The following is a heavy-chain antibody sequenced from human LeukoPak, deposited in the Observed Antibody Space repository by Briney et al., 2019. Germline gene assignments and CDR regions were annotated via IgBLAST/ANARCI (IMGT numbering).Heavy chain of an antibody. CDR1: GGSINKYY. Sequence: PSETLSLTCSVSGGSINKYYWSWMRQPPGKGLEWIGYIHYSGTTNYNPSLKSRVTISVDTSKSQLSLNLISVTAADAAVYYCAGGGQWLSFDQWGQGTLVTVSS. D-gene: IGHD6-19*01. CDR2: IHYSGTT. J-gene: IGHJ4*02. V-gene: IGHV4-59*01. CDR3: AGGGQWLSFDQ.